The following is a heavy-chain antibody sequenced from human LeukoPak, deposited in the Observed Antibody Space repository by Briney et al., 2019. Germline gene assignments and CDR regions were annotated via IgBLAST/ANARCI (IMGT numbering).Heavy chain of an antibody. Sequence: GGSLRLSCAASGFTFSSYAMSWIRQAPGKGLEWVSYISSSGSTIYYADSVKGRFTISRDNAKNSLYLQMNSLRAEDTAVYYCARVQGRQWLVLRPPHMDVWGKGTTVTISS. CDR2: ISSSGSTI. V-gene: IGHV3-11*01. J-gene: IGHJ6*03. CDR1: GFTFSSYA. D-gene: IGHD6-19*01. CDR3: ARVQGRQWLVLRPPHMDV.